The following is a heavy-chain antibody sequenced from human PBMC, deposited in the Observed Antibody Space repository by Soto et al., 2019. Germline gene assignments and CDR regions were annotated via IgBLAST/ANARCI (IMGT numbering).Heavy chain of an antibody. CDR1: GDSISSYY. J-gene: IGHJ6*02. V-gene: IGHV4-59*08. CDR2: VSPIWGS. D-gene: IGHD3-10*01. CDR3: ARQGFGALHGLGDV. Sequence: QVLLQESGPGLVKPSETLSLSCTVSGDSISSYYWGWIRQPPGKEMEWIGYVSPIWGSAYNPSLQSRVAISLDTSKSQFSLELTSVTATDTAVYYCARQGFGALHGLGDVWGQGTTVTVSS.